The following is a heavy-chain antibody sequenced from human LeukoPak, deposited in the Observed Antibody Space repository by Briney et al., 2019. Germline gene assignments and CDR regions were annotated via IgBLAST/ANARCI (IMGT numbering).Heavy chain of an antibody. CDR3: VRVAVEEYYDSSGYYYGERFDY. CDR1: GGSISSYY. CDR2: IYYSGST. J-gene: IGHJ4*02. D-gene: IGHD3-22*01. Sequence: PSETLSLTCTVSGGSISSYYWSWIRQPPGKGLEWIGYIYYSGSTNYNPSLKSRVTISVDTSKNQFPLKLSSVTAADTAVYYCVRVAVEEYYDSSGYYYGERFDYWGQGTLVTVSS. V-gene: IGHV4-59*01.